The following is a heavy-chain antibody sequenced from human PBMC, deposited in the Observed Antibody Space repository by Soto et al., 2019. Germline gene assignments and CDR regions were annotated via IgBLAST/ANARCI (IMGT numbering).Heavy chain of an antibody. CDR1: GFTFSCYS. Sequence: PGGSLSLSCAASGFTFSCYSMHWVRQAPGKALEWVISYDGNNAFYSDSVKGRFTISRDNSKNTLFLQMNSLRAEDTAVYYCARDPIQIPVGYFDYWGQGALVTVSS. D-gene: IGHD2-15*01. V-gene: IGHV3-30-3*01. J-gene: IGHJ4*02. CDR3: ARDPIQIPVGYFDY. CDR2: ISYDGNNA.